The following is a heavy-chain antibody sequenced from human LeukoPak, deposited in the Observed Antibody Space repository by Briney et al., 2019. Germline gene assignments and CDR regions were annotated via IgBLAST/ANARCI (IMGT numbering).Heavy chain of an antibody. D-gene: IGHD3-22*01. CDR1: GYTFTSYY. Sequence: ASVKVSCKASGYTFTSYYIFWVRQAPGQGLEWMGIINPRTGSTSYSQKFQGRVTMTRDMSTSTVYMELSSLRSEDTALYYCARGVHVRVYDSNPHYGHYWGQGALVTVSS. J-gene: IGHJ4*02. CDR3: ARGVHVRVYDSNPHYGHY. CDR2: INPRTGST. V-gene: IGHV1-46*01.